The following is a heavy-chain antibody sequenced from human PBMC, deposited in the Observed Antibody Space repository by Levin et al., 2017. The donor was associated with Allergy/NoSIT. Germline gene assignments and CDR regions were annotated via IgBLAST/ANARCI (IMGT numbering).Heavy chain of an antibody. CDR3: ANESGRAEAGTGGFGYYYYGLDV. V-gene: IGHV3-23*01. CDR2: ISGSGGST. Sequence: LSLTCAASGFTFSSYAMRWVRQAPGKGLEWVSAISGSGGSTYYADSVKGRFTISRDNSKNTLYLQLNSLRAEDTAIYYCANESGRAEAGTGGFGYYYYGLDVWGQGTTVTVSS. J-gene: IGHJ6*02. D-gene: IGHD6-13*01. CDR1: GFTFSSYA.